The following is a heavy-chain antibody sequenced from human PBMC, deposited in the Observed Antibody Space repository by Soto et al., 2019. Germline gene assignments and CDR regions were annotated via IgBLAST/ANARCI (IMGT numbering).Heavy chain of an antibody. V-gene: IGHV1-69*12. Sequence: QVQLVQSGAEVKKPGSSVKVSCKASGGTFSSYAISWVRQAPGQGLEWMGGIIPIFGTANYAQKFQGRVTITADESTGTAYMERSRMRAEDTAVYYCARDGRRYCSVGICYPHYFDYWGQGTLVTVSS. D-gene: IGHD2-15*01. J-gene: IGHJ4*02. CDR2: IIPIFGTA. CDR1: GGTFSSYA. CDR3: ARDGRRYCSVGICYPHYFDY.